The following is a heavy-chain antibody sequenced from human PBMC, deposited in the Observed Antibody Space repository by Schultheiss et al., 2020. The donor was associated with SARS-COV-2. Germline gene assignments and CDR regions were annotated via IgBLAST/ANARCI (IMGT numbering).Heavy chain of an antibody. J-gene: IGHJ3*02. D-gene: IGHD2-2*01. Sequence: GGSLRLSCKGSGYSFTSYWIGWVRQMPGKGLEWMGIIYPGDSDTRYSPSFQGQVSISADKSISTAYLQWSSLKASDTAMYYCARQAGYCSSTSCYAGERGAFDIWGQGTMVTVSS. V-gene: IGHV5-51*01. CDR1: GYSFTSYW. CDR3: ARQAGYCSSTSCYAGERGAFDI. CDR2: IYPGDSDT.